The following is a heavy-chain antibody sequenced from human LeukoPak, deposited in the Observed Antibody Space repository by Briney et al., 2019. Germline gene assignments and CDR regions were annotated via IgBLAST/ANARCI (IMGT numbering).Heavy chain of an antibody. J-gene: IGHJ6*03. CDR2: IRSKANSYAT. Sequence: GGSLRLSCAASGFTFSGSAMHWVRQASGKGLEWVGRIRSKANSYATAYAASVKGRFTISRDDSKNTAYLQMNSLKTEDTAVYYCTRQGTYYYDSSGYYYYYYMDVWGKGTTVTISS. CDR3: TRQGTYYYDSSGYYYYYYMDV. V-gene: IGHV3-73*01. D-gene: IGHD3-22*01. CDR1: GFTFSGSA.